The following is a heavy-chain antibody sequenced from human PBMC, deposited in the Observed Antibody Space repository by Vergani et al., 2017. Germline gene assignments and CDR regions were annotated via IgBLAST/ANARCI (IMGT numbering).Heavy chain of an antibody. J-gene: IGHJ4*02. CDR2: ISSSSNTI. V-gene: IGHV3-48*02. CDR3: AKDPPRFITMIVVVRDY. D-gene: IGHD3-22*01. CDR1: GFTFSSYS. Sequence: EVQLVESGGGLVQPGGSLRLSCAASGFTFSSYSMNWVRQAPGKGLEWVSYISSSSNTIYYADSVKGRFTISRDNAKNSLYLQMNSLRDEDTAVYYCAKDPPRFITMIVVVRDYWGQGTLVTVSS.